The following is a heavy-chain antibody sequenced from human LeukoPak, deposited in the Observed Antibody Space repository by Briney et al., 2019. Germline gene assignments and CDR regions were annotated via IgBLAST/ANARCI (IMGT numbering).Heavy chain of an antibody. CDR3: VREYSRSVVAGSRPDL. Sequence: PSETLSLTCSVSGGTISSCSYYWGWLRQSPGKGLEWIGSMYYRGTTYQNSSLKSRVTLSIDTSNNQFSLKLASVTAADTAVYYCVREYSRSVVAGSRPDLWGQGLLVTVSS. V-gene: IGHV4-39*02. J-gene: IGHJ4*02. CDR2: MYYRGTT. CDR1: GGTISSCSYY. D-gene: IGHD2-21*01.